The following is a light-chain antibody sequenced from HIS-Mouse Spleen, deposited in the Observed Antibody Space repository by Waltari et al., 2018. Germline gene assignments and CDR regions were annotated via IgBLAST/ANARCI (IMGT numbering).Light chain of an antibody. Sequence: QSALTQPASVSGSPGQSITISCTGTSSDVGGYNYVSWYQQHPGKAPKLMIYDVSNRPSGVSNRFSGSKSGHPASLTISGLQAEDEADYYCSSYTSSSPLFGGGTKLTVL. CDR2: DVS. CDR3: SSYTSSSPL. J-gene: IGLJ2*01. V-gene: IGLV2-14*03. CDR1: SSDVGGYNY.